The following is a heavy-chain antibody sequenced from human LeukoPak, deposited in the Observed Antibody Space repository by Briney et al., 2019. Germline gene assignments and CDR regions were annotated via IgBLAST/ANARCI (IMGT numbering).Heavy chain of an antibody. CDR3: VQEFNHDQWFFDI. J-gene: IGHJ2*01. V-gene: IGHV3-30*18. Sequence: GGSLRLSCAASGFIFSTYYMNWVRQAPGKGLEWVAVVSTAGTIKYYADSMKGRFTVSRDNSKNTVDLQMNSLRVEDTALYFCVQEFNHDQWFFDIWGRGTLVTVSS. CDR2: VSTAGTIK. D-gene: IGHD3-22*01. CDR1: GFIFSTYY.